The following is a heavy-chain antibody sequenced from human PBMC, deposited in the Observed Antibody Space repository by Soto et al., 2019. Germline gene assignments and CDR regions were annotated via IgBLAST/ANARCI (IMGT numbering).Heavy chain of an antibody. Sequence: GGSLRLSCAASGFSFSSYAMHWVRQAPGKGLEYVSAISSGGGSTYYADSVKGRFTISRDNSENTLFLQMGSLRAEDMALYYCAARSCSGGSCLYFQHWGQGTLVTVSS. CDR1: GFSFSSYA. CDR2: ISSGGGST. J-gene: IGHJ1*01. D-gene: IGHD2-15*01. CDR3: AARSCSGGSCLYFQH. V-gene: IGHV3-64*02.